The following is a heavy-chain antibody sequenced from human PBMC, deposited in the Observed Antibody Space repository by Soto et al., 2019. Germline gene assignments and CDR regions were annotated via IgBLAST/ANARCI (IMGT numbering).Heavy chain of an antibody. D-gene: IGHD3-3*01. CDR2: ISAYNGNT. CDR1: GYTFTSYG. V-gene: IGHV1-18*01. CDR3: ARRGAKSYYDFWSGFSDWFDP. J-gene: IGHJ5*02. Sequence: ASVKVSCKASGYTFTSYGISWVRQAPGQGLEWMGWISAYNGNTNYAQKLQGRVTMTTDTSTSTAYMELRSLRSDDTAVYYCARRGAKSYYDFWSGFSDWFDPWGQGTLVTVSS.